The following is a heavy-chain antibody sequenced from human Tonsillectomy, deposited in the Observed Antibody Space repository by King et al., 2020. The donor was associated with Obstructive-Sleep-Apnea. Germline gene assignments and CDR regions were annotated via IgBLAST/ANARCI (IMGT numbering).Heavy chain of an antibody. CDR1: GFAFGDYV. V-gene: IGHV3-49*03. J-gene: IGHJ4*02. D-gene: IGHD3-10*01. CDR3: SRDQSYGSERPPRFDY. CDR2: IRSKAFGGTT. Sequence: VQLVESGGGLVQPGRSLRLSCTASGFAFGDYVMTWFRQAPGKGLECVGFIRSKAFGGTTEYAASVKGRFTISRDDSKSVAYLQMNSLKIEDTAVYYCSRDQSYGSERPPRFDYWGQGTLVTVSS.